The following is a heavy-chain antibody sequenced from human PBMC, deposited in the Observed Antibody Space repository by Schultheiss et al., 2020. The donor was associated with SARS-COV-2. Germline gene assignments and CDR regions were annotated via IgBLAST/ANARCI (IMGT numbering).Heavy chain of an antibody. D-gene: IGHD6-19*01. CDR2: IIPIFGTA. Sequence: LVKVSCKASGGTFSSYVISWVRQAPGQGLEWMGGIIPIFGTANYAQKFQGRVTITADKSTSTAYMELSSLRSEDTAVYYCARRLGGIAVAGTWGQGTLVTVSS. J-gene: IGHJ5*02. CDR3: ARRLGGIAVAGT. CDR1: GGTFSSYV. V-gene: IGHV1-69*06.